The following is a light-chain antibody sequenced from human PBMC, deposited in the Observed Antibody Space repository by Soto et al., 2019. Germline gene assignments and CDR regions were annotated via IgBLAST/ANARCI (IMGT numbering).Light chain of an antibody. V-gene: IGKV3-20*01. CDR3: QQYGSSLLT. CDR1: QSVTSSY. Sequence: EIVLTQSPGTLSLSPGERVTFSCRAGQSVTSSYLAWYQQKPGQAPRLLIYDASSRATGIPDRFSGSGSGTDFTLSISRLELEDFAVYYCQQYGSSLLTFGGGTKVEIK. CDR2: DAS. J-gene: IGKJ4*01.